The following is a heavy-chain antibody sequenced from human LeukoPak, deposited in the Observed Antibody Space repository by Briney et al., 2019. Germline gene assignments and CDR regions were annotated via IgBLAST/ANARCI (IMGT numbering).Heavy chain of an antibody. CDR2: VYYSGST. Sequence: SETLSLTCTVSGGSISSSYYWDWIRQPPGKGLEWIGSVYYSGSTHYNPSLKSRVTISEDTSKNQFSLKLSSVTAADTAVYYYAIAARPQFDFDYWGQGALVTVSS. CDR3: AIAARPQFDFDY. D-gene: IGHD6-6*01. CDR1: GGSISSSYY. V-gene: IGHV4-39*02. J-gene: IGHJ4*02.